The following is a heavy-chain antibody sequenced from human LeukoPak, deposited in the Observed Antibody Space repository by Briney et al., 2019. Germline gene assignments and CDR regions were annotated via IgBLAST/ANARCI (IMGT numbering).Heavy chain of an antibody. D-gene: IGHD3-22*01. Sequence: ASVKVSCKVSGYTLTELSMHWVRQAPGKGLEWMGGFDPEDGETIYAQKFQGRVTMTEDTSTDTAYMELSSLRSEDTAVYYCATGVRGDYYDSSGYYYDGWFDPWGQGTLVTVSS. CDR3: ATGVRGDYYDSSGYYYDGWFDP. V-gene: IGHV1-24*01. CDR2: FDPEDGET. J-gene: IGHJ5*02. CDR1: GYTLTELS.